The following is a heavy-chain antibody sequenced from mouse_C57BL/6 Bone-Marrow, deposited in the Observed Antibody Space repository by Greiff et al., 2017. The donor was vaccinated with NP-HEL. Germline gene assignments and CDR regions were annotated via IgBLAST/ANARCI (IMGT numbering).Heavy chain of an antibody. CDR3: ARGYYYGSSPPYAMDY. D-gene: IGHD1-1*01. V-gene: IGHV5-12*01. CDR2: ISNGGGST. Sequence: EVQGVESGGGLVQPGGSLKLSCAASGFTFSDYYMYWVRQTPEKRLEWVAYISNGGGSTYYLDTVKGRFTISRDNAKNTLYLQMSRLKSEDTAMYYCARGYYYGSSPPYAMDYWGQGTSVTVSS. CDR1: GFTFSDYY. J-gene: IGHJ4*01.